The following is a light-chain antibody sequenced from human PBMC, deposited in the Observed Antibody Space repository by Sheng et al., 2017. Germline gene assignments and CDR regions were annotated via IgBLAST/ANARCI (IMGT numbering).Light chain of an antibody. J-gene: IGKJ4*01. CDR3: QQFDDLPLT. CDR2: SAS. Sequence: DIQLTQSPSSLSASVGDRVTITCRASQTISRYLHWYQQKPGKAPKLLIYSASSLQSGVPSRFSGSGSGTDFTLGISSLQPEDFATYYCQQFDDLPLTFGGGTKVEI. V-gene: IGKV1-39*01. CDR1: QTISRY.